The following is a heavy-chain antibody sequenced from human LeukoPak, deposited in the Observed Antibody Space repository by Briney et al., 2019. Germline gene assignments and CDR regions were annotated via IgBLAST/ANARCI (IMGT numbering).Heavy chain of an antibody. Sequence: ASETLSLTCTVSGGSISSSSYYWGWIRQPPGKGLEWIGSIYYSGSTYYNPSLKSRVTISVDTSKNQFSLKLSSVTAADTAVYYCARHGKKPFNWFDPWGQGTRVTVSS. CDR3: ARHGKKPFNWFDP. D-gene: IGHD1-26*01. CDR2: IYYSGST. J-gene: IGHJ5*02. CDR1: GGSISSSSYY. V-gene: IGHV4-39*01.